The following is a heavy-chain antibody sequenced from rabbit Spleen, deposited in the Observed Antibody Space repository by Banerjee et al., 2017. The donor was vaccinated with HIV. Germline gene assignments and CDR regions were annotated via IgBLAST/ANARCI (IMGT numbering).Heavy chain of an antibody. CDR3: ARAPQYNYGYGGDYNL. Sequence: QSLEESGGGLVQPGGSLKLSCKASGFDFSSYGVSWVRQAPGKGLEWIGYIEPIFGRTYYASWVNGRFTISSDNAQSTVDLKLTSLTAADTATYFCARAPQYNYGYGGDYNLWGQGTLVTVS. V-gene: IGHV1S7*01. CDR1: GFDFSSYG. J-gene: IGHJ4*01. D-gene: IGHD6-1*01. CDR2: IEPIFGRT.